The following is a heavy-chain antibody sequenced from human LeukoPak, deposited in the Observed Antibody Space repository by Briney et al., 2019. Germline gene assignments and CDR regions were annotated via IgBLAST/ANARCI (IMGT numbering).Heavy chain of an antibody. CDR3: ARAQRDPTYYDFWSGYYPIYYYYYYGMDV. CDR2: ISSSSSYI. J-gene: IGHJ6*02. V-gene: IGHV3-21*01. CDR1: GFTFSSYS. Sequence: KPGGSLRLSCAASGFTFSSYSMNWVRQAPGKGLEWVSSISSSSSYIYYADSVKGRFTISRDNAKNSLYLQMNSLRAEDTAVYYCARAQRDPTYYDFWSGYYPIYYYYYYGMDVWGQGTTVTVSS. D-gene: IGHD3-3*01.